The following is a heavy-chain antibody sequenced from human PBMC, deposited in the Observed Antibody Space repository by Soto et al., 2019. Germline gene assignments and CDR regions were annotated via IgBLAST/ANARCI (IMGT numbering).Heavy chain of an antibody. V-gene: IGHV3-7*03. CDR2: IKQDGSEK. D-gene: IGHD6-6*01. CDR3: ARAAARRRGYYYGMDV. CDR1: GFTFSSYW. J-gene: IGHJ6*02. Sequence: GGSLRLSCAASGFTFSSYWMSWVRQAPGKGLEWVANIKQDGSEKYYVDSVKGRFTISRGNAKNSLYLQMNSLRAEDTAVYYCARAAARRRGYYYGMDVWGQGTTVTVS.